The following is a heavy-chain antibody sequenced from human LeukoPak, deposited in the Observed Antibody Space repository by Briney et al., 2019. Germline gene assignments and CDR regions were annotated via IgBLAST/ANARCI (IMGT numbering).Heavy chain of an antibody. D-gene: IGHD2/OR15-2a*01. CDR2: IYHSGST. CDR1: GGSITSGNW. Sequence: SGTLSLTCAVSGGSITSGNWWTWVRQPPGRGLEWIGEIYHSGSTNYNPSLKSRVTISEDTSKNQFSLKLNSVTAADTAVYYCARSLQYGNNNYYYYGMDVWGQGTTVTVSS. CDR3: ARSLQYGNNNYYYYGMDV. J-gene: IGHJ6*02. V-gene: IGHV4-4*02.